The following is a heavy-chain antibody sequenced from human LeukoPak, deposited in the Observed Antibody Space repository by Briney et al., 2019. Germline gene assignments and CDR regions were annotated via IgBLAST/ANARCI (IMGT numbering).Heavy chain of an antibody. CDR1: GYTFTTYG. Sequence: ASVKLSCKAAGYTFTTYGISWVRQAPGQGLEWMGWINTYDGNTNYVQSLQGRLTMTIDTSTSTVYMELRSLKSDDTAVYYCAREHCSSGTCYDPDYWGQGTLVTVSS. V-gene: IGHV1-18*01. CDR2: INTYDGNT. D-gene: IGHD2-2*01. CDR3: AREHCSSGTCYDPDY. J-gene: IGHJ4*02.